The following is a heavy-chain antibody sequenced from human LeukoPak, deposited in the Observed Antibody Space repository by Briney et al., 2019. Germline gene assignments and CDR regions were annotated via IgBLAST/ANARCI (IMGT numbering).Heavy chain of an antibody. V-gene: IGHV1-46*01. CDR3: ARDQVATIASYYMDV. D-gene: IGHD5-12*01. CDR2: ISPSGGST. J-gene: IGHJ6*03. CDR1: GYTFTGYW. Sequence: ASVKVSCKAFGYTFTGYWTHWVRQAPGQGPEWMGVISPSGGSTIYAQKFKGRVTLTRDMSTSTDYLELSSLRSDDTAVYYCARDQVATIASYYMDVWGKGTTVTVSS.